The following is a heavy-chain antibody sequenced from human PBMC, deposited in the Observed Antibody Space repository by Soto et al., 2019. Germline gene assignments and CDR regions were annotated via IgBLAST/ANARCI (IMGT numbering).Heavy chain of an antibody. CDR1: GGSFSGYY. CDR2: INHSGST. CDR3: ERVSYNWFDP. J-gene: IGHJ5*02. Sequence: SETLSLTCAVYGGSFSGYYWSWIRQPPGKGLEWIGEINHSGSTNYNPSLKSRVTISVDTSKNQFSLKLSSVTAADTAVYYCERVSYNWFDPWGQGTLVTVSS. V-gene: IGHV4-34*01.